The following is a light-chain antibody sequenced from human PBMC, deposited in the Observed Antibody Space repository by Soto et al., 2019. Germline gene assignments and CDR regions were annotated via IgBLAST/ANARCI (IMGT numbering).Light chain of an antibody. CDR2: GAS. CDR3: QQYNYWPPLYT. V-gene: IGKV3-15*01. J-gene: IGKJ2*01. Sequence: EIVMTQSPATLSVSPGERATLPCRASQSVSSNLAWYQQKPGQAPRLLIYGASTRATGIPARFSGSGSGTEFTLTISSLQSVDFAVYYCQQYNYWPPLYTFGQGTKLEIK. CDR1: QSVSSN.